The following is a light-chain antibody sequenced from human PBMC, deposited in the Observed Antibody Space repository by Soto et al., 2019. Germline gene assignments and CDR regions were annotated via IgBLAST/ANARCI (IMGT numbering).Light chain of an antibody. CDR2: GAS. Sequence: EIVLTQSPGTLSLSPGERATLSCRASQSVSSSYLAWYQQKPGQAPSLLMYGASSRATGIPERFSGSGSGTDFTLTISRLEPEDFAVYYCQQYGSSPPLTFGGGTKVDIK. V-gene: IGKV3-20*01. CDR1: QSVSSSY. CDR3: QQYGSSPPLT. J-gene: IGKJ4*01.